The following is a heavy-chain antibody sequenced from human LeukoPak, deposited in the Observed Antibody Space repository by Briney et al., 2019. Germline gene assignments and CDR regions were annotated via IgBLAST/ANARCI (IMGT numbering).Heavy chain of an antibody. CDR2: IKEDGSVK. Sequence: GGSLRLSCAASGFTFTSYWMSWLRQTPGKGLEWMANIKEDGSVKSYVDPVQGRFIISRGNAKNTLYLQMNSLRAEDTALYYCARIVVGVTGNDYWGQGTLVTVSS. CDR1: GFTFTSYW. CDR3: ARIVVGVTGNDY. J-gene: IGHJ4*02. D-gene: IGHD2-2*01. V-gene: IGHV3-7*03.